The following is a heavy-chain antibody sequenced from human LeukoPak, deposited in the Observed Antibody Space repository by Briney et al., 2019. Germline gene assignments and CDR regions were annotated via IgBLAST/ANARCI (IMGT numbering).Heavy chain of an antibody. Sequence: PGGSLRLSCAASGFTFSSYAMSWVRQAPGKGLEWVANINRDGSERYYVDSVKGRFTISRDDAESSLYLQMNSLRAEDTAVYYCARRNAVDVWGQGTTVIVFS. CDR3: ARRNAVDV. D-gene: IGHD2-8*01. CDR2: INRDGSER. J-gene: IGHJ6*02. CDR1: GFTFSSYA. V-gene: IGHV3-7*03.